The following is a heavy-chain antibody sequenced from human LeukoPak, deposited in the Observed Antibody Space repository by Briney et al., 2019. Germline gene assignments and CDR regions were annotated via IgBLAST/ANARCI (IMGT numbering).Heavy chain of an antibody. CDR3: ARDIAVSNFDY. V-gene: IGHV1-18*01. J-gene: IGHJ4*02. CDR2: ISGYNGQT. Sequence: ASVKVSCKASGYTFTTYGISWVRQAPGQGLEWMGWISGYNGQTDYAQNFQGRVTLTTDTSTSTAYMEVRGLRSDDTAVYYCARDIAVSNFDYWGQGTLVTVSS. CDR1: GYTFTTYG. D-gene: IGHD6-19*01.